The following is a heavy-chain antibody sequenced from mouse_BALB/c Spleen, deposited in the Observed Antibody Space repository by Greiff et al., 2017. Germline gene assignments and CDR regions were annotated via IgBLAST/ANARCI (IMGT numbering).Heavy chain of an antibody. D-gene: IGHD4-1*01. CDR3: ASKLGRGNFDY. Sequence: EVQLQQTGPELVKPGASVKISCKASGYSFTDYIMLWVKQSHGKSLEWIGNINPYYGSTSYNLKFKGKATLTVDKSSSTAYMQLNSLTSEDSAVYYCASKLGRGNFDYWGQGTTLTVSS. J-gene: IGHJ2*01. CDR2: INPYYGST. CDR1: GYSFTDYI. V-gene: IGHV1-39*01.